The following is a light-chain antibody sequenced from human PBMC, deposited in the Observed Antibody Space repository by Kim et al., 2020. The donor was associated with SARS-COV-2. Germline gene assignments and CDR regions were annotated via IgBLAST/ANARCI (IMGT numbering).Light chain of an antibody. V-gene: IGKV1-5*03. CDR3: QQYETYWT. J-gene: IGKJ1*01. CDR1: QNIDNW. CDR2: KAS. Sequence: DIQMTQSPFTLSASVGDRVTITCRASQNIDNWLAWYQQKPGKAPKLLIYKASRLHSGVPSRFSGSGSGTEFTLTISSLQPDDFAIYFCQQYETYWTFGLGTKVEVK.